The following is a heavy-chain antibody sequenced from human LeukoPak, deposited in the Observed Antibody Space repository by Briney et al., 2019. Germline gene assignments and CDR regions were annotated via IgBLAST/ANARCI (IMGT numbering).Heavy chain of an antibody. V-gene: IGHV3-30*18. D-gene: IGHD4-17*01. CDR2: ISYDGSNK. CDR1: GFTFSSYG. CDR3: AKDLEDYGGYDFDY. J-gene: IGHJ4*02. Sequence: GGSLRLSCAASGFTFSSYGMHWVRQAPGKGLEWVAVISYDGSNKYYADSVKGRFTISRDNSKNTLYLQMNSLRAEDTAVYYCAKDLEDYGGYDFDYWGQGTLVTVSS.